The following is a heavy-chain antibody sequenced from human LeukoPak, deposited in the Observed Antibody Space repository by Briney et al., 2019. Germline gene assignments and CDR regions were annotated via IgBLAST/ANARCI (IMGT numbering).Heavy chain of an antibody. CDR1: GGSISSGSYY. V-gene: IGHV4-61*02. Sequence: PSETLSLTCTVSGGSISSGSYYWSWIRQPAGKGLEWIGRIYTSGSTHYNPSLKSRVTISVDTSKNQFSLKLSSVTAADTAVYYCARDIDSSGYYFDYWGQGTLVTVSS. CDR2: IYTSGST. D-gene: IGHD3-22*01. CDR3: ARDIDSSGYYFDY. J-gene: IGHJ4*02.